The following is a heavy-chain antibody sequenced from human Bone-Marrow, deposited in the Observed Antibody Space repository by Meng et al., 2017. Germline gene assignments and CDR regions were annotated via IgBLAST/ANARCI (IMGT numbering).Heavy chain of an antibody. CDR3: AREGRGYDILPGYYRPYYYYGMDV. J-gene: IGHJ6*02. V-gene: IGHV4-38-2*02. CDR2: IYHSGST. D-gene: IGHD3-9*01. Sequence: GSLRLSCAVSGYSISSGYYWGWIRQPPGKGLEWIGSIYHSGSTYYNPSLKSRVTISVDTSKNQFSLKLSSVTAADTAVYYCAREGRGYDILPGYYRPYYYYGMDVWGQGTTVTVSS. CDR1: GYSISSGYY.